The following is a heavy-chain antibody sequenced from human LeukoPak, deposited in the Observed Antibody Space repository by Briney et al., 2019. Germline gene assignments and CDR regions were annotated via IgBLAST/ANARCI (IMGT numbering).Heavy chain of an antibody. D-gene: IGHD5-18*01. Sequence: ASVKVSCKASGGTFSSYAISWVRQAPGQGLEWMGRIIPILGIANYAQKFQGRVTITADKSTSTAYMELSSLRSEDTAVYYCARRGYSYGSEFAFDIWGQGTMVTVSS. J-gene: IGHJ3*02. CDR1: GGTFSSYA. V-gene: IGHV1-69*04. CDR2: IIPILGIA. CDR3: ARRGYSYGSEFAFDI.